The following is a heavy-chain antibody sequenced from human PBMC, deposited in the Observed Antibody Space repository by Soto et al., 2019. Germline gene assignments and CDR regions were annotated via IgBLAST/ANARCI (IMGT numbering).Heavy chain of an antibody. Sequence: GGSLGLSCAASGFTFSSYAMSWVRQAPGKGLEWVSAISGSGGSTYYADSVKGRFTISRDNSKNTLYLQMNSLRAEDTAVYYCAKGFKSEQQLYWGQGTLVTVSS. V-gene: IGHV3-23*01. D-gene: IGHD6-13*01. J-gene: IGHJ4*02. CDR3: AKGFKSEQQLY. CDR2: ISGSGGST. CDR1: GFTFSSYA.